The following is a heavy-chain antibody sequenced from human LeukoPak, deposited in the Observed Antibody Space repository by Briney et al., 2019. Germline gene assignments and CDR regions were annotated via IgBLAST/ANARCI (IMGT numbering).Heavy chain of an antibody. CDR2: ISSSSYT. D-gene: IGHD3-3*01. V-gene: IGHV3-11*06. J-gene: IGHJ6*02. Sequence: GGSLRLSCAASGFTFSDYYMSWIRQAPGKGLEWVSYISSSSYTNYADSVKGRFTISRDNAKNSLYLQMNSLRAEDMAVYYCARDILVFGVVIPPYYYGMDVWGQGTTVTVSS. CDR1: GFTFSDYY. CDR3: ARDILVFGVVIPPYYYGMDV.